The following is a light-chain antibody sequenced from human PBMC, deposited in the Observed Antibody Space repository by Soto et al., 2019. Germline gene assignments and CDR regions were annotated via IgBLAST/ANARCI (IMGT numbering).Light chain of an antibody. J-gene: IGKJ3*01. Sequence: EIVMAKSPATLSVSPGERATLSCRASQSVSTNLAWYQQKAGQAPRLLIYGASTRATGIPARFSGSGSGTEFTLTISSLQSEDFAVYYCQQNNNWPLTFGPGTKVDIK. CDR2: GAS. V-gene: IGKV3-15*01. CDR1: QSVSTN. CDR3: QQNNNWPLT.